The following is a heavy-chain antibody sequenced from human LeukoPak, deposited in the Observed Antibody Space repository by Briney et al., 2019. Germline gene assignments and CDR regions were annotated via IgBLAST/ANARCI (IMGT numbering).Heavy chain of an antibody. D-gene: IGHD3-10*01. Sequence: GGSLRLSCAASGFTFSSYNMNWVRQAPGKGLEWLSYISSSRATIYYADSVKGRFTISRDNAENSLYPQMNSLRDEDTAVYYCARDYGTHGEYFDYWGQGTLVTVSS. CDR2: ISSSRATI. V-gene: IGHV3-48*02. CDR1: GFTFSSYN. CDR3: ARDYGTHGEYFDY. J-gene: IGHJ4*02.